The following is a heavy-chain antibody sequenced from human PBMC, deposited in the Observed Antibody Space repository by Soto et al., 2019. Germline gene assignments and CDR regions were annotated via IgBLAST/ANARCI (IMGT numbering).Heavy chain of an antibody. Sequence: ASVKVSCKASGGTFSSYAISWVRQAPGQGLEWMGGIIPIFGTANYAQKFQGGVTITADESTSTAYMELSSLRSEDTAVYYCARAGVITFGGVIVPIGGMDVWGQGTTVTVSS. J-gene: IGHJ6*02. D-gene: IGHD3-16*02. CDR1: GGTFSSYA. CDR2: IIPIFGTA. CDR3: ARAGVITFGGVIVPIGGMDV. V-gene: IGHV1-69*13.